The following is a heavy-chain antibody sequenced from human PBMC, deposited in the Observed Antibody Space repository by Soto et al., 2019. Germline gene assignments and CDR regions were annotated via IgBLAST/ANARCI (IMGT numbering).Heavy chain of an antibody. V-gene: IGHV3-30*18. CDR3: AKDPVGYCSSTSCRTAPVYFQH. CDR1: GFTFSSYG. CDR2: ISYDGSNK. Sequence: QVQLVESGGGVVQPGRSLRLSCAASGFTFSSYGMHWVRQAPGKGLEWVAVISYDGSNKYYADSVKGRFTISRDNSKNTLYLQMNSLRAEDTAVYYCAKDPVGYCSSTSCRTAPVYFQHWGQGTLVTVSS. J-gene: IGHJ1*01. D-gene: IGHD2-2*01.